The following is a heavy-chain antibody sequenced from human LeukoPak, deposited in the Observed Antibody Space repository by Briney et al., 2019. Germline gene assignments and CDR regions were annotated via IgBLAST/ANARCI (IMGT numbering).Heavy chain of an antibody. J-gene: IGHJ4*02. V-gene: IGHV3-30-3*01. CDR3: AGNDPDSSED. CDR1: GFIFSNYP. Sequence: GGSLRLSCAASGFIFSNYPMHWVRQAPGKGLEWVAVISADGNNEHYADSAKGRFTLSRDNAKSTAYLQMNSLRSEDTAVYYCAGNDPDSSEDWGQGTLVTVSS. D-gene: IGHD3-22*01. CDR2: ISADGNNE.